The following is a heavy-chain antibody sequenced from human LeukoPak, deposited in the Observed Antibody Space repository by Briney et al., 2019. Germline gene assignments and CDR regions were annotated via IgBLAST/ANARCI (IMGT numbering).Heavy chain of an antibody. V-gene: IGHV4-59*08. CDR2: IYYSGST. J-gene: IGHJ4*02. Sequence: SETLSLTCTVSGGSLSTYFWSWIRQPAGKGLEWIGYIYYSGSTYYNPSLKSRVTISVDTSKNQFSLKLSSVTAADTAVYYCARHFAVAAPFDYWGQGTLVTVSS. CDR1: GGSLSTYF. D-gene: IGHD6-19*01. CDR3: ARHFAVAAPFDY.